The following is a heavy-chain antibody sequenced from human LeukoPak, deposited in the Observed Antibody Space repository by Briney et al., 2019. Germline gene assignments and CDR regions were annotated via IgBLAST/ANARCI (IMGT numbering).Heavy chain of an antibody. CDR1: GFTFSWYW. CDR2: ISSDGSNT. Sequence: GGSLRLSCAASGFTFSWYWMHWVRQAPGKGLAWVSRISSDGSNTNYADSVKGRFTISKDNAKNTLYLQMDSLTAEDTAVYYCVSRNYGSSPFDYWGQGTLVTVSS. CDR3: VSRNYGSSPFDY. V-gene: IGHV3-74*01. J-gene: IGHJ4*02. D-gene: IGHD4-17*01.